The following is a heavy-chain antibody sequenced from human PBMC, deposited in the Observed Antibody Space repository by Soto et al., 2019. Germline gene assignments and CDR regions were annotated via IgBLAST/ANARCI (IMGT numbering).Heavy chain of an antibody. Sequence: QVQLVESGGGVVQPGRSLRLSCAASGFTFSSYGIHWVRQAPGKGLEWVAVIWYDGSNKNYADPVKGRFTISRDNSRNTLFLQMNSLRVEDTAVYYCARGDTSGWGTYFYYFMDVWGKGTTVTVSS. CDR3: ARGDTSGWGTYFYYFMDV. V-gene: IGHV3-33*01. CDR2: IWYDGSNK. D-gene: IGHD6-19*01. CDR1: GFTFSSYG. J-gene: IGHJ6*03.